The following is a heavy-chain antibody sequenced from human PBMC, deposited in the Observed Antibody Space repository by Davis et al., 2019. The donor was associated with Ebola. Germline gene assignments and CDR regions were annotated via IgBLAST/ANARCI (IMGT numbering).Heavy chain of an antibody. CDR1: GFTFSSYA. CDR3: AKKAIVVLVAAGPEDYYFDY. Sequence: PGGSLRLSCAAPGFTFSSYAMSWVRQAPGKGLEWVSAISGSGGSTYYADSVKGRFTISRDNSKNTLYLQMNSRRAEDTAVYYCAKKAIVVLVAAGPEDYYFDYWGQGTLVTASS. V-gene: IGHV3-23*01. CDR2: ISGSGGST. D-gene: IGHD2-15*01. J-gene: IGHJ4*02.